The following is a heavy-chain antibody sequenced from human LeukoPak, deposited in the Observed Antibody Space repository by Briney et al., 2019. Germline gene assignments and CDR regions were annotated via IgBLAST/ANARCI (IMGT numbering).Heavy chain of an antibody. D-gene: IGHD3-16*01. CDR2: INQDGREI. CDR3: ARGGKLHPQSPY. Sequence: GGSLRLSCAASGFTFITYWMSWVRQAPGKGLEWVANINQDGREIYYVDSVKGRFTISRDNGKNSVYLQMNSLGAEDTGVYYCARGGKLHPQSPYWGQGTLVTVSS. CDR1: GFTFITYW. J-gene: IGHJ4*02. V-gene: IGHV3-7*01.